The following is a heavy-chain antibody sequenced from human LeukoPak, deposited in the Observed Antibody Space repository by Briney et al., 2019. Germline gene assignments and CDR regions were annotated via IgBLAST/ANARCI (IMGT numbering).Heavy chain of an antibody. CDR3: ARGHLSSWYDYFDY. CDR2: ISYSSSTI. Sequence: PGGSLRLSCAASGFTFSSYSMNWARQAPGKGLEWVSYISYSSSTIYYADSVKGRFSISRDNAKNSLYLQMNSLRAEDTAVYYCARGHLSSWYDYFDYWGQGTLVTVSS. V-gene: IGHV3-48*01. D-gene: IGHD6-13*01. CDR1: GFTFSSYS. J-gene: IGHJ4*02.